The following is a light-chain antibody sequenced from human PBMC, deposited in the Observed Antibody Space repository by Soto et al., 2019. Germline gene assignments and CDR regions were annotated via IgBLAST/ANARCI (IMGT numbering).Light chain of an antibody. V-gene: IGLV2-14*01. J-gene: IGLJ1*01. Sequence: QSVLTQPASVSGSPGQSITISCTGTSSDVGGYNYVSWYQQHPGKAPKFMIYDVSNRPSGVSNRFSGYKSGNTASLTISGLQAEDEADYHCTSYTTSNTRQIVFGTGTKLTVL. CDR2: DVS. CDR3: TSYTTSNTRQIV. CDR1: SSDVGGYNY.